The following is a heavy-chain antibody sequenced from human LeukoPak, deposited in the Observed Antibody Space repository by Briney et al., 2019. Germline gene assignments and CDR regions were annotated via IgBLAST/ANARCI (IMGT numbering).Heavy chain of an antibody. CDR1: GFTVSSYY. CDR2: IYSGGST. J-gene: IGHJ4*02. D-gene: IGHD2-21*02. CDR3: QVTDTDSFDY. Sequence: GGSLRLSCEASGFTVSSYYLSWVRQAPGKGLEWVSIIYSGGSTYYADSVKGRFTISRDRSKSMLYLEMSSLRAEDTAVYYCQVTDTDSFDYWGQGTLVTVSS. V-gene: IGHV3-53*01.